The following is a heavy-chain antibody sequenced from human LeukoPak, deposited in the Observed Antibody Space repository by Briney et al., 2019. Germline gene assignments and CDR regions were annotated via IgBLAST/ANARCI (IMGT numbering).Heavy chain of an antibody. D-gene: IGHD6-13*01. CDR1: GYTLTELS. V-gene: IGHV1-24*01. Sequence: EASVKVSCKVSGYTLTELSMHWVRQAPGKGLEWMGGFDPEDGETIYAQKFQGRATMTEDTSTDTAYMELSSLRSEDTAVYYCATWYSSSWSPFDYWGQGTLVTVSS. CDR2: FDPEDGET. CDR3: ATWYSSSWSPFDY. J-gene: IGHJ4*02.